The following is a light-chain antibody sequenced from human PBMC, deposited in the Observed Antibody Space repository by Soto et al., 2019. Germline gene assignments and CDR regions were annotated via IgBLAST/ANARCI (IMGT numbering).Light chain of an antibody. V-gene: IGKV3-11*01. Sequence: EIVLTQSPATLSLSPGERATISCRASQSVSRYLAWYQQKPGQAPRLLIYDASNRATGIPARFSGSGSGTDFTLTISSLEPEDVAVYYCQQRTNSPTFGQGTRLEIK. CDR1: QSVSRY. J-gene: IGKJ5*01. CDR2: DAS. CDR3: QQRTNSPT.